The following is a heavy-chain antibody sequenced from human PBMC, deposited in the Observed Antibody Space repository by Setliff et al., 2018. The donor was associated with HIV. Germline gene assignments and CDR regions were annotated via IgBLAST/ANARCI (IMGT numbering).Heavy chain of an antibody. CDR1: GYSFTSYA. CDR3: AREGNSGHGGQIEFDY. CDR2: IIPMFGTA. D-gene: IGHD1-26*01. Sequence: SVKVSCKASGYSFTSYAISWVRQAPGQGLEWMGGIIPMFGTANYAQKFRGRVTLTADKSTSTVYMELSSLRSDDTALYYCAREGNSGHGGQIEFDYWGQGTLVTVSS. V-gene: IGHV1-69*06. J-gene: IGHJ4*02.